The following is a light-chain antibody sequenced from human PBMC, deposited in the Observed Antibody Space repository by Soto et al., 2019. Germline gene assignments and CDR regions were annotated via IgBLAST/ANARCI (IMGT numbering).Light chain of an antibody. CDR1: QSVSSN. CDR2: GAS. Sequence: DIVLTQSPGTLSLSPGDSATLSCRASQSVSSNLAWYQQIPGQAPRLLIYGASMRATGIQDRFSGSGSGTESTLTIRRLEPEDFAVYDCQQCGSSPTSGQETGLEIK. V-gene: IGKV3-20*01. CDR3: QQCGSSPT. J-gene: IGKJ5*01.